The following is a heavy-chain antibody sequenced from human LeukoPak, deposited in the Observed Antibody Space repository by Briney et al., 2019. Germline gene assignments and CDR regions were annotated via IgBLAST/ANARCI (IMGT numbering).Heavy chain of an antibody. V-gene: IGHV3-74*01. Sequence: PGGSLRLSCAGSEFSFSSYWMHWVRQPPEKGLEWVFSIKSDGSATAYADSVKGRFSMSTDSAKYTASLHMNSLRVENTAMYYCAMDINGDLFHVWGQGTPVTVSS. D-gene: IGHD2-2*03. J-gene: IGHJ4*02. CDR2: IKSDGSAT. CDR1: EFSFSSYW. CDR3: AMDINGDLFHV.